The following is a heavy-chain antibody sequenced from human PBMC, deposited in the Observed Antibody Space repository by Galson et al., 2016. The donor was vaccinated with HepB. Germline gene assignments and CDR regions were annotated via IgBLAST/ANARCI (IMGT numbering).Heavy chain of an antibody. Sequence: QSGAEVKKPGESLKISCKGSGYSFTSNWIGWVRQMPGKGLEWMGIIYPDDSDIRYSPSFQGQVTISADKSTSTAYLQWSSLKASDTAMYYCARTKIEGLEWLWGGDVLDMWGQGTMVTVSS. CDR1: GYSFTSNW. CDR3: ARTKIEGLEWLWGGDVLDM. D-gene: IGHD3-3*01. CDR2: IYPDDSDI. V-gene: IGHV5-51*01. J-gene: IGHJ3*02.